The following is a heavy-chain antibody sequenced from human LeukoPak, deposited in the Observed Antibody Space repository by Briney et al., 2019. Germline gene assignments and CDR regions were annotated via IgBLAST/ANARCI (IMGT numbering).Heavy chain of an antibody. J-gene: IGHJ4*02. CDR2: INHSGST. CDR3: ASCRDGYNYFDY. Sequence: SETLSLTCAVYGGSFGDYYWTWIRQPPGKGLEWIGEINHSGSTNYNPSLKSRVPISVDTSRKQFSLKLTSVTAADTAVYYCASCRDGYNYFDYWGLGTQVTVSS. CDR1: GGSFGDYY. D-gene: IGHD5-24*01. V-gene: IGHV4-34*01.